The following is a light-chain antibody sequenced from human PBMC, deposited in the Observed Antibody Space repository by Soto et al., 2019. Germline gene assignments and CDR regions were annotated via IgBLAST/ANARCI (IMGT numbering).Light chain of an antibody. V-gene: IGKV3-20*01. J-gene: IGKJ4*01. CDR1: QSVTNRY. CDR2: GAS. Sequence: EIVLTQCPGTLSLSPGERATLSCRASQSVTNRYLAWYQQKPGQAPRLLSYGASSRATGIPDRFSGSGSGTDFTLTISRLEPEDFAVYYCQQYGSSPLTFGGGTKV. CDR3: QQYGSSPLT.